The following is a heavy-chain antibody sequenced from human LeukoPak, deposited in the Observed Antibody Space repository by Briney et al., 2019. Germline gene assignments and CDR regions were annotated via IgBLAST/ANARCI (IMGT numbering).Heavy chain of an antibody. V-gene: IGHV1-46*01. J-gene: IGHJ5*02. D-gene: IGHD3-10*01. CDR1: GYTFTSYY. CDR2: INPSGSSR. Sequence: ASVKVSCKASGYTFTSYYMHWVRQAPGQGLAWMGRINPSGSSRSYAQKFQGRVTMTRDTSTSTVYMELSSLRSEDTAVYYCAREGSSLPNWFDPWGQGTLVTVSS. CDR3: AREGSSLPNWFDP.